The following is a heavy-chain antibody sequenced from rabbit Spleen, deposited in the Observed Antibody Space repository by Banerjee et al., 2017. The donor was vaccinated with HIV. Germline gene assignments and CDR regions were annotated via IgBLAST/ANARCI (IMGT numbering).Heavy chain of an antibody. D-gene: IGHD7-1*01. CDR2: IDLDSSGRT. CDR1: GFSFSSGYD. J-gene: IGHJ4*01. Sequence: QEQLVESGGGLVKPEGSLTLTYKASGFSFSSGYDMCWDRQAPGKGLEWIGCIDLDSSGRTDYATWAKGRFTISKASSTTVTLQMTSLTVADTATYFCGRRDTGTKYYSNNLWGPGTSSPS. CDR3: GRRDTGTKYYSNNL. V-gene: IGHV1S45*01.